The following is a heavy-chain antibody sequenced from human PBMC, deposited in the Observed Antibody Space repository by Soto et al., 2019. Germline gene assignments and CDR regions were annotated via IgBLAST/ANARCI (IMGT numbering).Heavy chain of an antibody. CDR3: ARHEKGGTAYYYYGMDV. J-gene: IGHJ6*02. D-gene: IGHD1-7*01. V-gene: IGHV5-51*01. Sequence: PGESLKISCKASGYSFTTYWIGWVRQMSGKGLEWMGIIYPSDSDTKYSPSFQGHVTISADKSIITAYLQWSSLKASDTAMYYCARHEKGGTAYYYYGMDVWGQGTTVTVSS. CDR2: IYPSDSDT. CDR1: GYSFTTYW.